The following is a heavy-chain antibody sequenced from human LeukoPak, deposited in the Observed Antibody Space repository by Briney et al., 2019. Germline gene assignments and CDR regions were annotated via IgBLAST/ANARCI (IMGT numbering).Heavy chain of an antibody. J-gene: IGHJ4*02. CDR3: ARLGQQLVEGAFDY. V-gene: IGHV3-48*03. D-gene: IGHD6-13*01. CDR1: GFTFSSYE. Sequence: PGGSLRLSCAASGFTFSSYEMNWVRQAPGKGLEWVSYISSSGSTIYYADSVKGRFTISRDNAKNSLYLRMNSLRAEDTAVYYCARLGQQLVEGAFDYWGQGTLVTVSS. CDR2: ISSSGSTI.